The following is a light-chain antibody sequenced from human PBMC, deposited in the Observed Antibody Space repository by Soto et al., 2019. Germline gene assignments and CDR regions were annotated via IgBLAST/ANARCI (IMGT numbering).Light chain of an antibody. J-gene: IGKJ2*01. CDR2: DAS. CDR1: QSVSSY. V-gene: IGKV3-11*01. CDR3: QQRSNWSYT. Sequence: EIVLTQSPATLSLSPGERATLSCRASQSVSSYLAWYQQKPGQAPRLLIYDASNSATGIPARFSGSGSGTDFTLTISSLEPEDFADYYCQQRSNWSYTFGQGTKLEIK.